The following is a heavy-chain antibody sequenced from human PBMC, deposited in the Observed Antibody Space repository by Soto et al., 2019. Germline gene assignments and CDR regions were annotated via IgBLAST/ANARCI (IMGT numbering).Heavy chain of an antibody. CDR2: INPGNGDT. CDR1: GYSFTKYG. CDR3: ARTDCSSTSCYNYYYYGMDV. V-gene: IGHV1-3*01. J-gene: IGHJ6*02. D-gene: IGHD2-2*01. Sequence: QVQLVQSGTEVKKPGASVKVSCKTSGYSFTKYGLHWVRQAHGQRLEWMGWINPGNGDTKYSQKFQGRVTITRDTSAITAYMELSSLRSEDSAVFYCARTDCSSTSCYNYYYYGMDVWGQGTTVTVSS.